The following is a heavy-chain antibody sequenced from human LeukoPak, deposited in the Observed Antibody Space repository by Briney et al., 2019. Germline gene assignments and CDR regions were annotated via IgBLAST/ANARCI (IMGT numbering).Heavy chain of an antibody. CDR3: ARHAQYDFWSGYNYYYYYMDV. J-gene: IGHJ6*03. D-gene: IGHD3-3*01. Sequence: GESLKISCKGSGSSFTSYWIGWVRQMPGKGLEWMGIIYPGDSDTRYSPSFQGQVTISADKSISTAYLQWSNLKASDTAMYYCARHAQYDFWSGYNYYYYYMDVWGKGTTVTVSS. CDR1: GSSFTSYW. CDR2: IYPGDSDT. V-gene: IGHV5-51*01.